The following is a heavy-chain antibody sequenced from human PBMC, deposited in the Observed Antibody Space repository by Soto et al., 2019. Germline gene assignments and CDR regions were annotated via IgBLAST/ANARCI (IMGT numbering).Heavy chain of an antibody. J-gene: IGHJ6*03. CDR2: ISYDGSNK. V-gene: IGHV3-30*18. Sequence: GGSLRLSCAASGFTFSSYGMHWVRQAPGKGLEWVAVISYDGSNKYYADSVKGRFTISRDNSKNTLYLQMNSLRAEDTAVYYCAKDTVDCSSTSCYQQYYYYYYMDVWGKGTTVTVS. CDR3: AKDTVDCSSTSCYQQYYYYYYMDV. D-gene: IGHD2-2*01. CDR1: GFTFSSYG.